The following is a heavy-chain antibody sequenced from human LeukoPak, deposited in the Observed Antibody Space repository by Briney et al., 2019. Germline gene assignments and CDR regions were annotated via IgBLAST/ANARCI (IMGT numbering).Heavy chain of an antibody. CDR1: GYTLTELS. Sequence: ASVKVSCKVSGYTLTELSMHWVRQAPGKGLEWMGGFDPEDGETIYAQKFQGRVTITADESTSTAYMELSSLRSEDTAVYYCARSLGGRYSNFHDAFDIWGQGTMVTVSS. J-gene: IGHJ3*02. V-gene: IGHV1-24*01. CDR2: FDPEDGET. CDR3: ARSLGGRYSNFHDAFDI. D-gene: IGHD4-11*01.